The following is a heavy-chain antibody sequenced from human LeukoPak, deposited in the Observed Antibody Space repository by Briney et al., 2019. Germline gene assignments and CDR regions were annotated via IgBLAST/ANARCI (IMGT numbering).Heavy chain of an antibody. CDR2: IIPIFGTA. CDR1: GYTFTSYD. CDR3: LIVVRGY. J-gene: IGHJ4*02. V-gene: IGHV1-69*05. Sequence: SVKVSCKASGYTFTSYDINWVRQATGQGLEWMGGIIPIFGTANYAQKFQGRVTITTDESTSTAYMELSSLRSEDTAVYYCLIVVRGYWGQGTLVTVSS. D-gene: IGHD1-26*01.